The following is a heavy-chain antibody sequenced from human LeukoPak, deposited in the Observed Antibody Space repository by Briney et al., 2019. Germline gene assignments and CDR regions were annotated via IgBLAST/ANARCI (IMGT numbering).Heavy chain of an antibody. Sequence: SQTLSLTCTVSGGSISSGSYYWSWIRQPAGKGLEWIGRIYTSGSTNYNPSLKSRVTISVDTSKNQFSLKLSSVTAADTAAYYCARDLGAPYAFDIWGQGTMVTVSS. CDR3: ARDLGAPYAFDI. CDR2: IYTSGST. D-gene: IGHD1-26*01. V-gene: IGHV4-61*02. CDR1: GGSISSGSYY. J-gene: IGHJ3*02.